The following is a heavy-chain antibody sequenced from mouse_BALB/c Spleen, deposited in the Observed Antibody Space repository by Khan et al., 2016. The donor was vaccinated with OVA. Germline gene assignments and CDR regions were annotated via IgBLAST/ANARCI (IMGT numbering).Heavy chain of an antibody. V-gene: IGHV1-4*01. CDR3: VREGAYYRSDGWFAY. CDR1: GYTFTSYT. J-gene: IGHJ3*01. Sequence: VELVESGAELARPGASVKMSCKASGYTFTSYTMHWVRQRPGKALEWIGHINPSNNYTNYNQNFKDKATLIVDKSSSTAYMQLSSLTSEDSAVYYWVREGAYYRSDGWFAYWGQGTLVTVSA. D-gene: IGHD2-14*01. CDR2: INPSNNYT.